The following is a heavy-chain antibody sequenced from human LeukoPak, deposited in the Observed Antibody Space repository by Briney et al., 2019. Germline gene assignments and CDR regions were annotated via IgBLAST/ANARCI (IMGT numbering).Heavy chain of an antibody. CDR3: ARAMVRGVRYYYYYMDV. J-gene: IGHJ6*03. D-gene: IGHD3-10*01. Sequence: ASVKVSCKASGYTFTGYYMHWVRQAPGQGLEWMGWINPNSGGTNYAQKSQGRVTMTRDTSISTAYMELSRLRSDDTAVYYCARAMVRGVRYYYYYMDVWGKGTTVTISS. CDR1: GYTFTGYY. CDR2: INPNSGGT. V-gene: IGHV1-2*02.